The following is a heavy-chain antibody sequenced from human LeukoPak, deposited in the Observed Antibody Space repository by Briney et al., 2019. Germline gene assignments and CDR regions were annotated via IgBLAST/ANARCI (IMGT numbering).Heavy chain of an antibody. Sequence: SETLSLTCTVSGGSISSGSYYWSWIRQPAGKGLEWIGRIYTSGSTNYNPSLKSRVTISVDTSKNQFSLKLSSVTAADAAVYYCARAQGGFHYYYYYYMDVWGKGTTVTVSS. V-gene: IGHV4-61*02. CDR2: IYTSGST. CDR3: ARAQGGFHYYYYYYMDV. J-gene: IGHJ6*03. CDR1: GGSISSGSYY. D-gene: IGHD3-16*01.